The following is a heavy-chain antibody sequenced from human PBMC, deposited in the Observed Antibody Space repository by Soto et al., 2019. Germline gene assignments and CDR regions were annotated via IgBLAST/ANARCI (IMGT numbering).Heavy chain of an antibody. V-gene: IGHV1-69*06. CDR3: ARSKGDDDYSKGVYYYYYYGMDV. Sequence: GASVKVSCKASGGTFSSYAISWVRQAPGQGLEWMGGIIPIFGTANYAQQFQGRVTITADKSTSTAYMELSSLRSEDTAVYYCARSKGDDDYSKGVYYYYYYGMDVWGQGTTVTVSS. D-gene: IGHD4-4*01. CDR2: IIPIFGTA. J-gene: IGHJ6*02. CDR1: GGTFSSYA.